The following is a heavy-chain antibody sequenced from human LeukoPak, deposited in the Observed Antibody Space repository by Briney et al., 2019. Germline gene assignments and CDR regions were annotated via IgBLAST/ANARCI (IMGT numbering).Heavy chain of an antibody. CDR2: IYYNGST. J-gene: IGHJ4*02. CDR3: AGGGYYGSGSYLRLDY. Sequence: PSETLSLTCTVSGGSISSYYWSWIRQPPGKGLEWVGYIYYNGSTNYNPSLMSRVTITVDATKKQSPLKLSSVTAADTAVYYCAGGGYYGSGSYLRLDYWGQGTLVTVSS. D-gene: IGHD3-10*01. CDR1: GGSISSYY. V-gene: IGHV4-59*03.